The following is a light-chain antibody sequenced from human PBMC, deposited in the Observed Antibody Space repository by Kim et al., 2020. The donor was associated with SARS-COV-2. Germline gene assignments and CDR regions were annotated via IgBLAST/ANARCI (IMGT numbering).Light chain of an antibody. V-gene: IGLV3-1*01. CDR1: KLGDKY. Sequence: VSPGQTASITCSGDKLGDKYACWYQQKPGQSPVLVIYQDSKRPSGIPERFSGSNSGNTATLTISGTQAMDEADYYCQAWDSSAGVVFGGGTQLTVL. CDR2: QDS. J-gene: IGLJ2*01. CDR3: QAWDSSAGVV.